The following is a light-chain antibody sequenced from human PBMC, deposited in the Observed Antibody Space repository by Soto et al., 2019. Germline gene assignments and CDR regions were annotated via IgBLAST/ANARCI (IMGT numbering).Light chain of an antibody. CDR2: EVS. CDR1: GSDIGGYDY. Sequence: QSVLTQPASVAGSPGQSISISCTGSGSDIGGYDYVSWYQQHPGKAPRLIIFEVSNRPSGVSDRFSGSKSGNTASLTISGLQPEDEADYHCSSYTSTASLVLFGGGTKLTVL. J-gene: IGLJ2*01. CDR3: SSYTSTASLVL. V-gene: IGLV2-14*01.